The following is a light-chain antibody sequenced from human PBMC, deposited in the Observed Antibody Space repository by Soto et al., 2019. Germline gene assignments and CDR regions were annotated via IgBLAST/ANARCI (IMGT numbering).Light chain of an antibody. Sequence: EIVLTQSPATLSLSPGERATLSCRASQSVSSYLAWYQQKPGQAPRLLIYDASNRATGIPARFSGSGSGTDVTLTISSLAPEALGVYYCQQRSNWPPYTFGQGTKLEIK. CDR1: QSVSSY. J-gene: IGKJ2*01. CDR3: QQRSNWPPYT. CDR2: DAS. V-gene: IGKV3-11*01.